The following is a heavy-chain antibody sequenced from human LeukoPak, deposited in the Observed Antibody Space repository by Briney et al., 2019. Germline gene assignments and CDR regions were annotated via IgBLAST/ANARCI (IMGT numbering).Heavy chain of an antibody. V-gene: IGHV1-2*02. Sequence: GASVKDSCKASGFTLTGYYMHWVRQDPRQGLQWMGWIKPNSGDTDYAQKFQGRVTMTRDTSISTVYMELSSLRSDDTAVYYCARADSVPAGDYHYWYMDVWGKGTTVTVSS. CDR1: GFTLTGYY. J-gene: IGHJ6*03. CDR3: ARADSVPAGDYHYWYMDV. CDR2: IKPNSGDT. D-gene: IGHD2-2*01.